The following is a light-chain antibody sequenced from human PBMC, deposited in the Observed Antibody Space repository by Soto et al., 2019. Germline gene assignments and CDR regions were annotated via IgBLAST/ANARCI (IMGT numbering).Light chain of an antibody. CDR2: GNN. V-gene: IGLV1-40*01. Sequence: QSVLTQPPSVSGAPGQRATISCTGSSSNIGADYDVHWYQQPPGAAPKLLIYGNNNRPSGVPDRFSGSKSGTSASLAITGLHAEDEADYYCQSYDSSLSGPVFGGGTKLTV. J-gene: IGLJ2*01. CDR1: SSNIGADYD. CDR3: QSYDSSLSGPV.